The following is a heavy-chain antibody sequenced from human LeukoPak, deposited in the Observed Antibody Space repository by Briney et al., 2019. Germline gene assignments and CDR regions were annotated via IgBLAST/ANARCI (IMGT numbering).Heavy chain of an antibody. D-gene: IGHD6-13*01. CDR3: ASQSIAAAGDFDF. V-gene: IGHV1-18*01. Sequence: ASVKVSCKASGYTFTSYGISWVRQAPGQGLEWMGWINAYNGNTNYAQKLQGRVTMTTDTSTSTAYMQLRSLRSDDAAVYYCASQSIAAAGDFDFWGQGTLVTVSS. CDR2: INAYNGNT. CDR1: GYTFTSYG. J-gene: IGHJ4*02.